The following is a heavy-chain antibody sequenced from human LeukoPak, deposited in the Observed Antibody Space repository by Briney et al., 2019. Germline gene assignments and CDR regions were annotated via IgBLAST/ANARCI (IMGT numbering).Heavy chain of an antibody. CDR1: GFTFSSYA. CDR3: ARERLGGTNWFDP. V-gene: IGHV3-30-3*01. D-gene: IGHD1/OR15-1a*01. Sequence: PGRSLRLSCAASGFTFSSYAMHWVRQAPGKGLEWVAVISYDGSNKYYADSVKGRFTISRDNSKNTLYLQMNSLRAEDTAVYYCARERLGGTNWFDPWGQGTLVTVSS. CDR2: ISYDGSNK. J-gene: IGHJ5*02.